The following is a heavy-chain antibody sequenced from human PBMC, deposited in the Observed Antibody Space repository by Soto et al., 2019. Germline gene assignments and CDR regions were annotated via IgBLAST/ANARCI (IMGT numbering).Heavy chain of an antibody. V-gene: IGHV3-30*18. CDR1: GFTFSSYG. Sequence: QVQLVASGGGVVQPGRSLRLSCAASGFTFSSYGMHWVRQAPGKGLEWVAVISYDGSNKYYADSVKGRFTISRDNSKNTLYLQMNSLRAEDTAVYYCAKLPGATGPRIDYWGQGTLVTVSS. J-gene: IGHJ4*02. CDR3: AKLPGATGPRIDY. CDR2: ISYDGSNK. D-gene: IGHD5-12*01.